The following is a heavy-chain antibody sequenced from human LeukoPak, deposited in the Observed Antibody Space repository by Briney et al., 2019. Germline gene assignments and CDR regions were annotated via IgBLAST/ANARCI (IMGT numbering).Heavy chain of an antibody. D-gene: IGHD6-19*01. CDR1: GFTFSSYW. CDR2: IKQDGSEK. CDR3: ASFMWLEYYFDY. Sequence: GGSLRLSCAASGFTFSSYWMSWVRQAPGKGLEWVANIKQDGSEKYYVDSVKGRFAISRDNAKNSLYLQMNSLRAEDTAVYYCASFMWLEYYFDYWGQGTLVTVSS. V-gene: IGHV3-7*01. J-gene: IGHJ4*02.